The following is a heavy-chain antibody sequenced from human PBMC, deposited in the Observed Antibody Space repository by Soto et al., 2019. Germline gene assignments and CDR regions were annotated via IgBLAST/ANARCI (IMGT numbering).Heavy chain of an antibody. Sequence: PSETLSLTCTVSGGSISSSSYYWGWIRQPPGKGLEWIGSIYYSGSTYYNPSLKSRVTISVDTSKNQFSLKLSSVTAADTAVYYCARQREYSSSWYSFPNNWFDPWGKGTLVTVSS. V-gene: IGHV4-39*01. D-gene: IGHD6-13*01. CDR1: GGSISSSSYY. CDR2: IYYSGST. J-gene: IGHJ5*02. CDR3: ARQREYSSSWYSFPNNWFDP.